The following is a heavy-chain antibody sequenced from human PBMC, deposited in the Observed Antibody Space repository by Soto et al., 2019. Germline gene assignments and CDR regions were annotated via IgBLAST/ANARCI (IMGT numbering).Heavy chain of an antibody. Sequence: SETLSLTCTVSGGSVSSGSYYWSWIRQPPGKGLEWIGYIYYSGSTNYNPSLKSRVTISVDTSKNQFSLKLSSVTAADTAVYYCAREAHDFWSGYSPAFDYWGQGTLGTVSS. D-gene: IGHD3-3*01. CDR1: GGSVSSGSYY. J-gene: IGHJ4*02. CDR3: AREAHDFWSGYSPAFDY. CDR2: IYYSGST. V-gene: IGHV4-61*01.